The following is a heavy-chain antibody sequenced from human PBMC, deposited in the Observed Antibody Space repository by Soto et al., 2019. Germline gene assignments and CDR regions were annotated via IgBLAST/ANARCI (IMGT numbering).Heavy chain of an antibody. CDR3: AKCPPVFIKRYYFDY. V-gene: IGHV3-23*01. Sequence: GGSLRLSCAASGFTFSSYAMSWVRQAPGKGLEWVSAISGSGGSTYYAESVKGRFTISRDNSKNTLYLQMNSLRAEDMSVYYCAKCPPVFIKRYYFDYWGQGTLVTVSS. CDR1: GFTFSSYA. D-gene: IGHD3-10*01. CDR2: ISGSGGST. J-gene: IGHJ4*02.